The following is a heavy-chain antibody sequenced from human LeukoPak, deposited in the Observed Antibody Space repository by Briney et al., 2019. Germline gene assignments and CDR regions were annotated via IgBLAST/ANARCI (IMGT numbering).Heavy chain of an antibody. CDR1: GFPISTNG. CDR3: ARDRREDGDSYYYYMDV. D-gene: IGHD4-17*01. CDR2: IVGGDGGT. Sequence: GGSLRLSCAASGFPISTNGMSWVRQAPGKGLEWVSGIVGGDGGTYYADSVKGRFIISRDNSKNTLFVQMNSLSDEDTAVYYCARDRREDGDSYYYYMDVWGKGTTVTISS. V-gene: IGHV3-23*01. J-gene: IGHJ6*03.